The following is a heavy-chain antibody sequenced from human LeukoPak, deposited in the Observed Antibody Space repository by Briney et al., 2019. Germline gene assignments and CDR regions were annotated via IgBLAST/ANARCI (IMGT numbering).Heavy chain of an antibody. CDR1: GGIFSSYA. V-gene: IGHV1-69*13. D-gene: IGHD5/OR15-5a*01. J-gene: IGHJ5*02. Sequence: ASVKVSCKASGGIFSSYAISWVRQAPGQGLEWMGGIIPIFGTANYAQKFQGRVTITADESTSTAYMGLSSLRSEDTAVYYCARDRSTTTGHWFDPWGQGTLVTVSS. CDR2: IIPIFGTA. CDR3: ARDRSTTTGHWFDP.